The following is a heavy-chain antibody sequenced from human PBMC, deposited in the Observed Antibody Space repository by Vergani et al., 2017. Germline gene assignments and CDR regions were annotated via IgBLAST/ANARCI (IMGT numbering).Heavy chain of an antibody. CDR2: INPNSGGT. D-gene: IGHD6-19*01. J-gene: IGHJ4*02. CDR1: GYTFTGYY. V-gene: IGHV1-2*02. Sequence: QVQLVQSGAEVKKPGASVNVSCKASGYTFTGYYMHWVRQAPGQGLEWMGWINPNSGGTNYAQKFQGSVTMTRDTTISTAYMELSRLRSDATAVYYCAVRDMSYSSGWVPPFDYWGQGTLVTVSS. CDR3: AVRDMSYSSGWVPPFDY.